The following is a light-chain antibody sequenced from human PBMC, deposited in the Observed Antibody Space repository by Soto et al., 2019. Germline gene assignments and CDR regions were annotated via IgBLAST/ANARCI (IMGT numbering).Light chain of an antibody. V-gene: IGLV2-14*03. Sequence: QSALTQPASVSGSPGQSITISCTGTSSDVAGDNYVSWYQQHPGKAPRLIMSDVTNRPSGVSNRFSGSKSGNTASLTISGLQAEDEADYYCSSYTISSTYVFGSGTKLTVL. CDR3: SSYTISSTYV. CDR1: SSDVAGDNY. CDR2: DVT. J-gene: IGLJ1*01.